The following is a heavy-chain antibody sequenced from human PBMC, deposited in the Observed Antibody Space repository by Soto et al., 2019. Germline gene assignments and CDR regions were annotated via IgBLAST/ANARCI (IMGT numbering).Heavy chain of an antibody. CDR2: VHHSWGS. CDR3: ARQGFGPLHGLVDV. Sequence: QVQLQESGPGLVKPSETLSLSCTVSGGSISSYYWSWFRQSPGKRMEWIGYVHHSWGSSYNPSLQXXVXXSLDTSKSQFSLKVTSVTATATPVYYCARQGFGPLHGLVDVWGQGTTVTVSS. V-gene: IGHV4-59*08. J-gene: IGHJ6*02. CDR1: GGSISSYY. D-gene: IGHD3-10*01.